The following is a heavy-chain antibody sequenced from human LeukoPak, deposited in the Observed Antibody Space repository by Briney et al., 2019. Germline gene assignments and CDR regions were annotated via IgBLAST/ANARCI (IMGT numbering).Heavy chain of an antibody. CDR2: ISSSGSTI. V-gene: IGHV3-48*03. CDR3: ARDNRGDCFDY. CDR1: GFTFSSYE. Sequence: GGSLRLSCAASGFTFSSYEMHWVRQAPGKGLEWVSYISSSGSTIYYADSVKGRFTISRDNAKISLYLQVNSLRAEDTAVYYCARDNRGDCFDYWGQGTLVTVSS. J-gene: IGHJ4*02. D-gene: IGHD3-10*01.